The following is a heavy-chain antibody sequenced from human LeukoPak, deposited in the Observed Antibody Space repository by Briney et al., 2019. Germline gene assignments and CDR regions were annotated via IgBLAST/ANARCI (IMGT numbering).Heavy chain of an antibody. D-gene: IGHD3-22*01. CDR3: AHRHRGYWSDY. CDR1: GFSLSTSGVG. V-gene: IGHV2-5*02. J-gene: IGHJ4*02. Sequence: SAPTLVKPTQTLTRTCTFSGFSLSTSGVGVGWIRQPPGKALEWLALIYWDDDKRYSQSLKSRLTITKDTSKNQVVLTMTNMDPVDTATYYCAHRHRGYWSDYWGQGTLVTVSS. CDR2: IYWDDDK.